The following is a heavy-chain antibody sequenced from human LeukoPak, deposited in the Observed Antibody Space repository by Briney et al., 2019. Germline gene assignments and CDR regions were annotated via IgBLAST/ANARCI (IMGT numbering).Heavy chain of an antibody. CDR1: GGTFSSYA. CDR2: IIPILGIA. J-gene: IGHJ5*02. Sequence: GASVKVSCTASGGTFSSYAISWVRQAPGQGLEWMGRIIPILGIANYAQKFQGRVTITADKSTSTAYMELSSLRSEDTAVYYCARGIVVVPAAMPKWFDPWGQGTLVTVSS. V-gene: IGHV1-69*04. D-gene: IGHD2-2*01. CDR3: ARGIVVVPAAMPKWFDP.